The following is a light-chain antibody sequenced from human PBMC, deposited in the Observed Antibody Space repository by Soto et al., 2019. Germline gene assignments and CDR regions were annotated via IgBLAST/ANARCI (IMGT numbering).Light chain of an antibody. Sequence: EIVLTQSPGTLSLSPGERATLSCSASQSGDSSCLAWYQQKPGQAPRLLIYSTSSRATGIPDRFSGSGSGTDFTLTISRLEPEDFAVYYCQQYGNSSITFGQGTRLEIK. J-gene: IGKJ5*01. CDR1: QSGDSSC. CDR2: STS. CDR3: QQYGNSSIT. V-gene: IGKV3-20*01.